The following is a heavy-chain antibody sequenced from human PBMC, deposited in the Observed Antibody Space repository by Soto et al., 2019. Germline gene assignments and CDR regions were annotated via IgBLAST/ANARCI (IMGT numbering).Heavy chain of an antibody. CDR3: ARGWGYDSTDYYYAY. CDR1: GGSFNRHT. CDR2: IIPIFGTA. Sequence: QVQLVQSGAEVRKPGSSVRVSCKASGGSFNRHTISWVRQAPGQGLEWMGGIIPIFGTANHAQKFQGRVTIIGDEYTSTVYMELSSLRSDDTAIYDCARGWGYDSTDYYYAYWGQLTLVIVSS. J-gene: IGHJ4*02. V-gene: IGHV1-69*01. D-gene: IGHD3-22*01.